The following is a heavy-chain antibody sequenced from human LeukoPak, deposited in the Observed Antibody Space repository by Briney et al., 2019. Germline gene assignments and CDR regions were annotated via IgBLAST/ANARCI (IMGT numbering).Heavy chain of an antibody. CDR3: ARSSVGARRRIDY. D-gene: IGHD1-26*01. CDR2: MNPNSGNT. V-gene: IGHV1-8*01. CDR1: RYTFTSYD. Sequence: GASVKVSCKASRYTFTSYDINWVRQATGQGLEWRGWMNPNSGNTGYAQKFQGRVTMTRSTSINTAYMELNSLTSEDTAVYYCARSSVGARRRIDYWGQGSLVTVSS. J-gene: IGHJ4*02.